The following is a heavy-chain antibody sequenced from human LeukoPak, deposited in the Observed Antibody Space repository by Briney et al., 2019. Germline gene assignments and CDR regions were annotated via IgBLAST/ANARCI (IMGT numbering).Heavy chain of an antibody. CDR3: ARARVSDGFDI. CDR2: ITSGSSTR. J-gene: IGHJ3*02. Sequence: GGSLRLSCAASGFTFSTSTMNWLRQPPGKGLAGVSYITSGSSTRYYADSVKGRFTISRDNAKNSLYLQMDSLRAEDTAVYYCARARVSDGFDIWGQGTMVTVSS. CDR1: GFTFSTST. V-gene: IGHV3-48*01.